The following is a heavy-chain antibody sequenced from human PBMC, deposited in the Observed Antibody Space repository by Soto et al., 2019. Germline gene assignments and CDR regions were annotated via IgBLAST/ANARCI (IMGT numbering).Heavy chain of an antibody. V-gene: IGHV4-59*01. J-gene: IGHJ5*02. Sequence: ETLSLTCTVSGGSISSYYWSWIRQPPGKGLEWIGYIYYSGSTNYNPSLKSRVTISVDTSKNQFSLKLSSVTAADTAVYYCARDRGPLLWFGELFSNWFDPWGQGTLVTISS. D-gene: IGHD3-10*01. CDR2: IYYSGST. CDR1: GGSISSYY. CDR3: ARDRGPLLWFGELFSNWFDP.